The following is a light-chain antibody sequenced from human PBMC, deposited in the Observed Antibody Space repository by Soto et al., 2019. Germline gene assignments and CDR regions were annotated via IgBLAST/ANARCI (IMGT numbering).Light chain of an antibody. Sequence: QSVLTQPASVSGSPGQSITISCTGTSGDVGAYNFVSWYQQHPGKAPKLIVYHVSDRPSGFSSRFSGSKSGNSASLTISGLNAEDEADYYCSSYAGSDTFVFGTGTKVTVL. CDR2: HVS. CDR1: SGDVGAYNF. V-gene: IGLV2-14*03. CDR3: SSYAGSDTFV. J-gene: IGLJ1*01.